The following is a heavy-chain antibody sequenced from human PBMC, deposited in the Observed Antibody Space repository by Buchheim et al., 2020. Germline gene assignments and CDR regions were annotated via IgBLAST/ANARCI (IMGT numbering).Heavy chain of an antibody. CDR1: GFTFSRYS. CDR2: ISVSSGTI. CDR3: ARNQGGDYVEPNFDF. Sequence: EVQLVESGGGLVQPGGSLRLSCVASGFTFSRYSMNWVRQAPGKGLEWVSYISVSSGTIHYTDSLKGRFTISRDHAKNSLYLQMNSLRAEDTAIYYCARNQGGDYVEPNFDFWGQGTL. J-gene: IGHJ4*02. V-gene: IGHV3-48*01. D-gene: IGHD4-17*01.